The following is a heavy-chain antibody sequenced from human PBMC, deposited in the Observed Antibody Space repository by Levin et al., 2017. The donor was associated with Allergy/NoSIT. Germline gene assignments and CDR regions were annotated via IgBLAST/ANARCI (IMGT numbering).Heavy chain of an antibody. J-gene: IGHJ4*02. CDR3: AKEGGNSHGHEVDY. V-gene: IGHV3-30*18. D-gene: IGHD5-18*01. Sequence: SGGSLRLSCAASGFSFNSHGMNWVRQAPGKGLEWVAIISHDGSNQYYADSVRGRFTISRDNSKNTVHLQMNSLRVEDTAVYYCAKEGGNSHGHEVDYWGQGTLVTVSS. CDR1: GFSFNSHG. CDR2: ISHDGSNQ.